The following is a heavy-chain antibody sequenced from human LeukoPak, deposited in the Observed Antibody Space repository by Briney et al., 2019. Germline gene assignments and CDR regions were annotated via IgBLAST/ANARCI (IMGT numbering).Heavy chain of an antibody. D-gene: IGHD6-13*01. CDR2: IYYSGST. V-gene: IGHV4-39*02. CDR3: AIETAKYTSSLDWFDP. CDR1: GGSISSGSYY. Sequence: SETLSLTCTVSGGSISSGSYYWGWIRQPPGKGLEWIGSIYYSGSTYYNPSLKSRVSISVDTSKNQFSLKVSSVTAADTAVYYRAIETAKYTSSLDWFDPWGQGTLVTVSS. J-gene: IGHJ5*02.